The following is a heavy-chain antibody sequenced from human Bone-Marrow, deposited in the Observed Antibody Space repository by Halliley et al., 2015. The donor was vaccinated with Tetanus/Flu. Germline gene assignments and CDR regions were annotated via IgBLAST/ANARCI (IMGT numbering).Heavy chain of an antibody. CDR2: FIPIFGTS. V-gene: IGHV1-69*01. CDR1: GGTFSNYA. CDR3: ARDLGIAVTGTGEGVFDY. J-gene: IGHJ4*02. D-gene: IGHD6-19*01. Sequence: QMQLVQSGAEVKKPGSSVKVSCKASGGTFSNYAVSWVRQAPGQGLEWMGGFIPIFGTSNYAQKFQGRVTITADVSTSTAYMELSSLRSEDTAVYYCARDLGIAVTGTGEGVFDYWGQGTLVTVSS.